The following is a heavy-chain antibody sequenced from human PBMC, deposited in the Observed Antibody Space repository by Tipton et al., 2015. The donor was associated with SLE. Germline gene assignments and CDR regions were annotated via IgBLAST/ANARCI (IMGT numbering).Heavy chain of an antibody. CDR1: GFTFSSYG. J-gene: IGHJ4*02. Sequence: SLRLSCAASGFTFSSYGMHWVRQAPGKGLEWVAVIWYDGSNKYYADSVKGRFTISRDNSKNTLYLQMNSLRAEDTAVYYCARDSKGLGTTYAVAGFDYWGQGTLVTVSS. V-gene: IGHV3-33*01. D-gene: IGHD6-19*01. CDR3: ARDSKGLGTTYAVAGFDY. CDR2: IWYDGSNK.